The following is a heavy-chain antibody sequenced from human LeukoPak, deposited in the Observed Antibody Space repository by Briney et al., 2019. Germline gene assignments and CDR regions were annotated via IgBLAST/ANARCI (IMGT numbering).Heavy chain of an antibody. D-gene: IGHD3-10*01. V-gene: IGHV3-48*01. CDR3: ARDRSSGYYGSFDY. J-gene: IGHJ4*02. Sequence: PGGSLRLSCAASGFTFSSYSMNWVRQAPGKGLEWVSYISNSSSTIYYADSVKGRFTISRDNAKNSLYLQMNSLTAEDTAVYYCARDRSSGYYGSFDYGGQGTLVTVSS. CDR1: GFTFSSYS. CDR2: ISNSSSTI.